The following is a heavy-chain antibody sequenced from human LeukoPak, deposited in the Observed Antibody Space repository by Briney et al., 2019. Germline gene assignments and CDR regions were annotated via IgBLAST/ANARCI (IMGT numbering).Heavy chain of an antibody. Sequence: GRTLRLSCAASGFTFSSYAMHWVRQAPGKGLEWVALIPYDGSNKYYADSVKGRFTVSRDNSENTLYLQMNSLRAEDTAIYYCATYRQVLLPFESWGQGTLVTVSS. V-gene: IGHV3-30*04. CDR2: IPYDGSNK. CDR1: GFTFSSYA. D-gene: IGHD2-8*02. CDR3: ATYRQVLLPFES. J-gene: IGHJ4*02.